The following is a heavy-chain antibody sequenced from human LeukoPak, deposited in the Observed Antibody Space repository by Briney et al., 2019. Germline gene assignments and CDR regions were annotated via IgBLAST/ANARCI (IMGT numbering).Heavy chain of an antibody. CDR2: IKEDGRGK. D-gene: IGHD1-1*01. CDR3: AKGGYTHYYFDY. V-gene: IGHV3-7*01. Sequence: PGGSLRLSCATSGFSFSNYLMSWVRQTPGKGLEWVANIKEDGRGKWYVDSVRGRFTISRDNAKNSLYLQMDSLRVEDTAVYYCAKGGYTHYYFDYWGQGTLVTVSS. CDR1: GFSFSNYL. J-gene: IGHJ4*02.